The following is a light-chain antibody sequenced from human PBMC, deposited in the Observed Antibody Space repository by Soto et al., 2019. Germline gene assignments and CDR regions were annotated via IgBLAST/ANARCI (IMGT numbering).Light chain of an antibody. J-gene: IGKJ4*01. V-gene: IGKV1-27*01. Sequence: DVQLTXXPXSXSASVGDRVTITCRASQGINNYLAWYQQKPGKVPNLLIYAASTLQSGVPSRFSGSGSGTDFTLTISSLQPEDVATYYCQKFNSVPTFGGGTKVEI. CDR3: QKFNSVPT. CDR1: QGINNY. CDR2: AAS.